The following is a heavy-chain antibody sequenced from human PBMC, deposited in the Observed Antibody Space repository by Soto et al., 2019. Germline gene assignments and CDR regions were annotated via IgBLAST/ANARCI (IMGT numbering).Heavy chain of an antibody. J-gene: IGHJ6*02. V-gene: IGHV5-51*01. D-gene: IGHD1-26*01. Sequence: GESLKISCKGSGYTFTSHWIAWVRQMPGKGLEWMGIMYPGESDTRYSPSFQGQVTISADKSISTAYLQWSSLKASDTAMYYCARIYSGTYRLDVWGQGTTVTVPS. CDR1: GYTFTSHW. CDR3: ARIYSGTYRLDV. CDR2: MYPGESDT.